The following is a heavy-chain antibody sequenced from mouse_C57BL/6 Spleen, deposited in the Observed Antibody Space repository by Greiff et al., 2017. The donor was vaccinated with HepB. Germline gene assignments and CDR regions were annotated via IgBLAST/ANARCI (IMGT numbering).Heavy chain of an antibody. D-gene: IGHD3-2*02. CDR1: GYTFTSYW. CDR2: IYPGSGST. CDR3: ARNSEDYFDD. J-gene: IGHJ2*01. Sequence: QVHVKQPGAELVKPGASVKMSCKASGYTFTSYWITWVKQRPGHGLEWIGDIYPGSGSTNYNEKFKSKATLTVDTSSSTAYMQLSSLTSEDSAVYDCARNSEDYFDDWGQGTTLTVSS. V-gene: IGHV1-55*01.